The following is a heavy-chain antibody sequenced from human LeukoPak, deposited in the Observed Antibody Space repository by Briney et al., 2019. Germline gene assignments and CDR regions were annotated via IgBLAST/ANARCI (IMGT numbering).Heavy chain of an antibody. D-gene: IGHD5-24*01. CDR3: ARNRDGYSPYDY. Sequence: PSETLSLTCTVSGGSISSHYRSWIRQPPGKGLEWIGYMYYSGSTNYNPSLKSRVTISVDTSKNQFSLRLSSVTAADTAVYYCARNRDGYSPYDYWGQGTLVTVSS. CDR2: MYYSGST. CDR1: GGSISSHY. J-gene: IGHJ4*02. V-gene: IGHV4-59*11.